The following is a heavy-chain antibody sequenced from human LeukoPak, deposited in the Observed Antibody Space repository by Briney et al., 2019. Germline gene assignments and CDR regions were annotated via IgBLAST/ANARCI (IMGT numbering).Heavy chain of an antibody. CDR3: AATHSSGWLDFDY. D-gene: IGHD6-19*01. V-gene: IGHV3-30*02. J-gene: IGHJ4*02. Sequence: GGSLRLSCAASGFTFSSYGMHWVRQAPGKGLEWVAFIRYDGSNKYYADSVKGRFTISRDNSKNTLYLQMNSLRAEDTAVYYCAATHSSGWLDFDYWGQGTLVTVSS. CDR2: IRYDGSNK. CDR1: GFTFSSYG.